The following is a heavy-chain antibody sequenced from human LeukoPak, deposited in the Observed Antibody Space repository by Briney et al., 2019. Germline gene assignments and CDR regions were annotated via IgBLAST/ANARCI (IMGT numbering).Heavy chain of an antibody. Sequence: ASVKVSCKASGYTFTNYYMHWVRQAPGQGLEWMGWIHPNSDGTNYAQKFQGRVTMTRDTSINTAYMELSRLRSDDTAIYYCGRGGCTVFGVVNDWGQGTLVTVSS. D-gene: IGHD3-3*01. CDR3: GRGGCTVFGVVND. J-gene: IGHJ4*02. V-gene: IGHV1-2*02. CDR1: GYTFTNYY. CDR2: IHPNSDGT.